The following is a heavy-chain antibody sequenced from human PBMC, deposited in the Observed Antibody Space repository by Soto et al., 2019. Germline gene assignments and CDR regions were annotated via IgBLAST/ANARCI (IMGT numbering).Heavy chain of an antibody. V-gene: IGHV4-59*06. CDR3: ARAAHYSSPFRWFDP. CDR1: GGSISSYY. J-gene: IGHJ5*02. Sequence: SETLSLTCTVSGGSISSYYWSWIRQHPGKGLEWIGYIYYSGSTYYNPSLKNRVTISVDTSKNQFSLKLSSVTAADTAVYYCARAAHYSSPFRWFDPWGQGTLVTVSS. D-gene: IGHD6-13*01. CDR2: IYYSGST.